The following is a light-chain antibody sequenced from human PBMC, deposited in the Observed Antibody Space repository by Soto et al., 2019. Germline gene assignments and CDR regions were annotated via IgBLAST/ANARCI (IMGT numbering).Light chain of an antibody. J-gene: IGKJ2*01. CDR1: QSISSY. CDR2: DAS. CDR3: QQRSNWLYI. Sequence: EIELTQSPDTLSLSPRERATLSCRDSQSISSYLAWYQQKPGQAPRLLIHDASNRATDIPARFSGSGSGTDFTLTISSLEPEDFAVYYCQQRSNWLYIFGQGTRVEIK. V-gene: IGKV3-11*01.